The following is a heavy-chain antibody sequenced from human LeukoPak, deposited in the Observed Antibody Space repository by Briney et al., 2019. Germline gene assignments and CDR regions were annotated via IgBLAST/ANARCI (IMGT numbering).Heavy chain of an antibody. CDR1: GFTFSNYG. D-gene: IGHD3-3*01. CDR3: ARGSGTTTTEWGGFWSGYPRYNWFDP. CDR2: IRYDGSIK. J-gene: IGHJ5*02. V-gene: IGHV3-30*02. Sequence: GGSLRLSCVASGFTFSNYGMHWVRQAPGKGLEWVAFIRYDGSIKYYADSVKGRFTISRDNSKNTVYLQMNSLRVEDTAVYYCARGSGTTTTEWGGFWSGYPRYNWFDPWGQGTLVTVSS.